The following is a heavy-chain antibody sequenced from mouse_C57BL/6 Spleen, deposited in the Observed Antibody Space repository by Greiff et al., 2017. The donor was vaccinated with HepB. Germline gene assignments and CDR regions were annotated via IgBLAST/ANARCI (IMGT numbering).Heavy chain of an antibody. CDR2: ISDGGSYT. D-gene: IGHD1-1*01. Sequence: EVKLVESGGGLVKPGGSLKLSCAASGFTFSSYAISWVRQTPEKRLEWVATISDGGSYTYYPDNVKGRFTISRGNAKNNLYLQMSHLKSEDTAMYYCARGDYGSSYLYYFDYWGQGTTLTVSS. V-gene: IGHV5-4*03. CDR3: ARGDYGSSYLYYFDY. J-gene: IGHJ2*01. CDR1: GFTFSSYA.